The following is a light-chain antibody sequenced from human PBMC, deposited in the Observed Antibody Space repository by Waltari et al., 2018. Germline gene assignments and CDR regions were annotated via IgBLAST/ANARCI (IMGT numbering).Light chain of an antibody. CDR3: LQHNNYPLT. V-gene: IGKV1-17*01. Sequence: DIQMTQSPSYLSASVGDRVTITCRASQAIGIDLGWFQQKPGKAPKRLIHGASRLQSGVPSRFSGSGSGTEFTLTINSLQPEDFATYYCLQHNNYPLTFGGGTKVEI. CDR2: GAS. J-gene: IGKJ4*01. CDR1: QAIGID.